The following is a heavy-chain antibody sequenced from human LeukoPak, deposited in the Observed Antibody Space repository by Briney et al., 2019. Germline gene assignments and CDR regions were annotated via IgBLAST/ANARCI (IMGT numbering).Heavy chain of an antibody. CDR1: VCTFTTYG. D-gene: IGHD3-22*01. Sequence: ASVKVACKASVCTFTTYGLSWVRPAPGQGLEWMGWISTYNGNTNYAKKRQGRVTMTTDTSTNTAYMELRSLSSDDTAIYYCPKVLNTDTSCYFYWGQGTLVTVSS. CDR3: PKVLNTDTSCYFY. CDR2: ISTYNGNT. J-gene: IGHJ4*02. V-gene: IGHV1-18*04.